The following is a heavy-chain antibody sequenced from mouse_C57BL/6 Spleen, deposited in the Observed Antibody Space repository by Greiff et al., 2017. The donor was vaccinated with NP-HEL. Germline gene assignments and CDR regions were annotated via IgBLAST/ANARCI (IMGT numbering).Heavy chain of an antibody. D-gene: IGHD2-2*01. CDR2: ISNGGGST. CDR3: ARRYYGYDDAMDY. J-gene: IGHJ4*01. Sequence: DVMLVESGGGLVQPGGSLKLSCAASGFTFSDYYMYWVRQTPEKRLEWVAYISNGGGSTYYPDTVKGRFTISRDNAKNTLYLQMSRLKSEDTAMYYCARRYYGYDDAMDYWGQGTSVTVSS. V-gene: IGHV5-12*01. CDR1: GFTFSDYY.